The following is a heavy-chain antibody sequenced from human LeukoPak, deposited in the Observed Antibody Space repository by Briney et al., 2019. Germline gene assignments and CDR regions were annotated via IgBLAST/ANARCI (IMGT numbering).Heavy chain of an antibody. CDR2: IKSKTDGGTT. CDR1: GFTFSNAW. CDR3: AKGGEELLWFGETYYGMDV. D-gene: IGHD3-10*01. J-gene: IGHJ6*02. V-gene: IGHV3-15*01. Sequence: GGSLRLSCAASGFTFSNAWMSWVRQAPGKGLEWVGRIKSKTDGGTTDYAAPVKGRFTISRDDSKNTLYLQMNSLRAEDTAVYYCAKGGEELLWFGETYYGMDVWGQGTTVTVSS.